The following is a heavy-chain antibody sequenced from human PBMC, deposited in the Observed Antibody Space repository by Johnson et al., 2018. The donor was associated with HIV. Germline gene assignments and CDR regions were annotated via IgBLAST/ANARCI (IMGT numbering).Heavy chain of an antibody. J-gene: IGHJ3*02. D-gene: IGHD3-16*01. Sequence: VQLVESGGGLVQRGGSLRLSCVASGVTVSNNYMIWVRQAPGKGLEWVSVIYSGGSTYYPGSVKGRFTISRENAKNSLYLQMNRLRGGDTAVYYCARGGAHDAFDIWGQGTMVTVSS. CDR2: IYSGGST. CDR3: ARGGAHDAFDI. V-gene: IGHV3-66*01. CDR1: GVTVSNNY.